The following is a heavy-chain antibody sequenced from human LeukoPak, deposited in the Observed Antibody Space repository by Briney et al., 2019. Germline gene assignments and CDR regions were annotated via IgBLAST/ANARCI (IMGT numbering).Heavy chain of an antibody. CDR2: IYYSGST. CDR3: ARTYSNYMDWFDP. V-gene: IGHV4-39*01. CDR1: GGSISSSSYY. Sequence: SETLSLTCTVSGGSISSSSYYWGWIRQPPGKGLEWIGSIYYSGSTYYNPSLKSRVTISVDTSKNQFSLKLSSVTAADTAVYYCARTYSNYMDWFDPWGQGTLVTVSS. J-gene: IGHJ5*02. D-gene: IGHD4-11*01.